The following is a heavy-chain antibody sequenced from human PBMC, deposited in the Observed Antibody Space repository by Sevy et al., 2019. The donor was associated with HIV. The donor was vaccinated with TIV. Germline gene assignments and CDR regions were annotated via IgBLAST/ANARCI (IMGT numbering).Heavy chain of an antibody. CDR3: TQSLNY. CDR1: GFSFSSYW. V-gene: IGHV3-7*01. Sequence: GGSLRLSCAASGFSFSSYWMDWVRQAPGKGLEWVANIKQDGSEKYYVDSVKGRFTISRDNAKNSLYLQMTSLRADDTGVYYYTQSLNYWGQGTLVTVSS. J-gene: IGHJ4*02. CDR2: IKQDGSEK.